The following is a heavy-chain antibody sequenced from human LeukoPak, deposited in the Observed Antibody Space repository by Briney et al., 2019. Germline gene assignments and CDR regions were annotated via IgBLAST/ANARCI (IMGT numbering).Heavy chain of an antibody. V-gene: IGHV1-69*13. J-gene: IGHJ4*02. CDR1: GGTFSSYA. D-gene: IGHD6-13*01. CDR2: IIPIFGTA. CDR3: ARDNPSIAAAGFDY. Sequence: SVKVSCKASGGTFSSYAISRVRQAPGQGLEWMGGIIPIFGTANYAQKFQGRVTITADESTSTAYMELSSLRSEDTAVYYCARDNPSIAAAGFDYWGQGTLVTVSS.